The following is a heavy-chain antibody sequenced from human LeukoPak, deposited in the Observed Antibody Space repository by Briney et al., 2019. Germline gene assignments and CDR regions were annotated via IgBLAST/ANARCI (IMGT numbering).Heavy chain of an antibody. Sequence: SETLSLTCSVSGGSVSSYYWSWIRQPPGKGLEWIGYIYYSGSTNYNPSLKSRVTISVDKSKNQFSLKLSSVTAADTAVYYCASAAISSSRSGLDYWGQGTLVTVSS. CDR1: GGSVSSYY. CDR3: ASAAISSSRSGLDY. CDR2: IYYSGST. V-gene: IGHV4-59*02. D-gene: IGHD6-6*01. J-gene: IGHJ4*02.